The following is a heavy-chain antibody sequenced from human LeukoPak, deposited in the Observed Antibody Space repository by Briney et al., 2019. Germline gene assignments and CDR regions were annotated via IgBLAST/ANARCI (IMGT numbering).Heavy chain of an antibody. J-gene: IGHJ4*02. V-gene: IGHV4-59*12. CDR1: GSSINNYY. CDR2: IYYSGST. CDR3: ARSSLGGGYYFDY. D-gene: IGHD3-16*01. Sequence: PSETLSLTCSVSGSSINNYYWSWIRQSPGKGLEWIGYIYYSGSTNYNPSLKSRVTISVDTSKNQFSLKLSSVTAADTAVYYCARSSLGGGYYFDYWGQGTLVTVSS.